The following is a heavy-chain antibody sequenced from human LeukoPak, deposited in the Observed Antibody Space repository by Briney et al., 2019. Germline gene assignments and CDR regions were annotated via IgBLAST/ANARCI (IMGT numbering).Heavy chain of an antibody. CDR1: GYTFTSYG. Sequence: GASVKVSCQASGYTFTSYGISWVRQAPGQGLEWMGWISAYNGNTNYAQKLQGRVTMTTDTSTSTAYMELRSLRSDDTAVYYCAREGSSSWYSLVGDLDYWGQGTLVTVSS. J-gene: IGHJ4*02. CDR3: AREGSSSWYSLVGDLDY. D-gene: IGHD6-13*01. V-gene: IGHV1-18*01. CDR2: ISAYNGNT.